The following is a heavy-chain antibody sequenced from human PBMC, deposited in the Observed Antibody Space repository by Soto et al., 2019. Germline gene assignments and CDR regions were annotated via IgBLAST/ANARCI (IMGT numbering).Heavy chain of an antibody. V-gene: IGHV4-61*01. CDR3: ARDLVTTGLYGMDV. D-gene: IGHD4-4*01. Sequence: PSETLSLTCTVSGGSVSSGSYYWSWIRQPPGKGLEWIGYIYYSGSTNYNPSLKSRVTISVDTFKNQFSLKLSSVTAADTAVYYCARDLVTTGLYGMDVWGQGTTVTVSS. CDR1: GGSVSSGSYY. J-gene: IGHJ6*02. CDR2: IYYSGST.